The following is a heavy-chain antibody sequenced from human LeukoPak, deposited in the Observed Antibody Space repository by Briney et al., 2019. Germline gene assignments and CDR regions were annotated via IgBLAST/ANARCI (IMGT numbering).Heavy chain of an antibody. V-gene: IGHV3-21*01. CDR1: GFTFSSYS. D-gene: IGHD2-15*01. J-gene: IGHJ6*02. Sequence: GGSLRLSCAASGFTFSSYSMNWVRQAPGKGLEWVSSISSSSSYIYYADSVKGRFTISRDNAKNSLYLQMNSLRAEDTAVYYCARVDDKRYCSGGSCYFRPYYYYGMDVWGQGTTVTVSS. CDR2: ISSSSSYI. CDR3: ARVDDKRYCSGGSCYFRPYYYYGMDV.